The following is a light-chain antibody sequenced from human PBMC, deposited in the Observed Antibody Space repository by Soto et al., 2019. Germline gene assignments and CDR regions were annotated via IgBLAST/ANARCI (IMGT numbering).Light chain of an antibody. Sequence: IQLTQSPSSLSASVGDSVTITCQASHDVXTYFHWYQQKPGKAPKFLXAKASTLKRGGPSRLSGSGSGTEFTLTISSLQPDDFATYYCQHYKSDSEAFGQGTKVDIK. J-gene: IGKJ1*01. CDR2: KAS. CDR3: QHYKSDSEA. CDR1: HDVXTY. V-gene: IGKV1-5*03.